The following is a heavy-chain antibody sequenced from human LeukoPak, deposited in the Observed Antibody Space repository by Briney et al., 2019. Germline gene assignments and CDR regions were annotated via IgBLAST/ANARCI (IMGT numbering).Heavy chain of an antibody. CDR2: IDPSTGGA. D-gene: IGHD3-10*01. J-gene: IGHJ4*02. V-gene: IGHV1-2*02. Sequence: ASVEVSCKTSGYTFSEYYIYWVRQAPGRGLEWMGWIDPSTGGANYAQNFQGRVTMTRDTSTTTVYMELSSLKSDDTAVYHCARGNNYGSGSLFYGWGQGTLVTVSS. CDR1: GYTFSEYY. CDR3: ARGNNYGSGSLFYG.